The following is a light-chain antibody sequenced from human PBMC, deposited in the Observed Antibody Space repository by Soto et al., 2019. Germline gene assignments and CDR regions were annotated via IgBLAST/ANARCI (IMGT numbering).Light chain of an antibody. V-gene: IGLV1-47*01. CDR1: SSNIGSNY. CDR2: RNN. J-gene: IGLJ1*01. CDR3: SSYTSSSTYV. Sequence: SALTQPPSASGTPGQRVTISCSRSSSNIGSNYVYWYQQLPGTAPKLLIYRNNQRPSGVPDRFSGSKSGNTASLTISGLQAEDEADYYCSSYTSSSTYVFGTGTKVTVL.